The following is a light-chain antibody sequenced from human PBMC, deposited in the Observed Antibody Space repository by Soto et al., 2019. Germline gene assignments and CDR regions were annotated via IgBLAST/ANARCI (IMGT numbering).Light chain of an antibody. CDR1: QSVSSN. CDR2: GAS. CDR3: QQYNNRTPYT. J-gene: IGKJ2*01. V-gene: IGKV3-15*01. Sequence: EIVMTQSPATLSVSPGERATLSCRASQSVSSNLAWYQQKPGQAPRLLIYGASTRATGIPARISGSGAGTELTLLISSLQSEDFAVYYCQQYNNRTPYTFGQGTKLEI.